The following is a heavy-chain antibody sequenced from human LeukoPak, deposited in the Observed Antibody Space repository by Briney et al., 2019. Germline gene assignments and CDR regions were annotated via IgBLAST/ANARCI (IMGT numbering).Heavy chain of an antibody. CDR3: AKEIAVAGRPLLDS. CDR1: GFTFSSYA. J-gene: IGHJ4*02. CDR2: ISARDGST. V-gene: IGHV3-23*01. D-gene: IGHD6-19*01. Sequence: GGTLRLSCAASGFTFSSYAMCWVRRAPGKGPYRVSGISARDGSTWYGVSGKGRFTVSRDIYKHTLYLQMNSLTGDDTAVYYCAKEIAVAGRPLLDSWGQGTLVTVSS.